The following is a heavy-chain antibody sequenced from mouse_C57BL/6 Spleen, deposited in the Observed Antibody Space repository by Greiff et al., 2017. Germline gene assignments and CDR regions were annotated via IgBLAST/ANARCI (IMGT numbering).Heavy chain of an antibody. CDR3: ARGYYGSRTFDY. CDR1: GYTFTDYY. Sequence: VQLQQSGPVLVKPGASVKMSCKASGYTFTDYYMNWVKQSHGKSLEWIGVINPYNGGTSYNQKFKGKATLTVDKSSSTAYMELNSLTSEDSAVYYCARGYYGSRTFDYWGQGTTLTVSS. J-gene: IGHJ2*01. V-gene: IGHV1-19*01. D-gene: IGHD1-1*01. CDR2: INPYNGGT.